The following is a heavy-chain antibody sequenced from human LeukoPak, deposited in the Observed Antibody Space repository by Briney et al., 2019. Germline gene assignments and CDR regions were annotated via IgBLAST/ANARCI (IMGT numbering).Heavy chain of an antibody. J-gene: IGHJ4*02. Sequence: GGSLRLSCAASGFTFSSYAIHWVRQAPGKGLEWVAVISYDGSSKYYADSVKGRFTISRDNSKNTLYLQMNSLRAEDTAVYYCARETGSAVGSTDFDYWGQGTLVTVSS. CDR2: ISYDGSSK. V-gene: IGHV3-30-3*01. CDR1: GFTFSSYA. D-gene: IGHD4-17*01. CDR3: ARETGSAVGSTDFDY.